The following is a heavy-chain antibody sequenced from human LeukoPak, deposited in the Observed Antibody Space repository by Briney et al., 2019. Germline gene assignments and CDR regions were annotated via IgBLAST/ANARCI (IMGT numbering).Heavy chain of an antibody. CDR2: INHSGST. J-gene: IGHJ4*02. D-gene: IGHD4-17*01. CDR3: ARGRDGDDY. CDR1: GGSFSGYY. Sequence: SETLSLTCAVYGGSFSGYYWSWIRQPPGKGLEWIGEINHSGSTNYNPSLKSRVIISVDTSKNQFSLKLSSVTAADTAVYYCARGRDGDDYWGQGTLVTVSS. V-gene: IGHV4-34*01.